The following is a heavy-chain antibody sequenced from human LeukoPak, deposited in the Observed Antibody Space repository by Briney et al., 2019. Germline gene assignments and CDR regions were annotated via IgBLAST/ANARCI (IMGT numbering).Heavy chain of an antibody. J-gene: IGHJ4*02. CDR1: GGSFSGYY. D-gene: IGHD2-2*01. CDR3: GGYCSSTSCYGLDY. Sequence: SETLSLTCAVYGGSFSGYYWSWIRQPPGKGLEWIGEINHSGSTNYNPSLKSRVTISVDTPKNQFSLKLSSVTAADTAVYYCGGYCSSTSCYGLDYWGQGTLVTVSS. V-gene: IGHV4-34*01. CDR2: INHSGST.